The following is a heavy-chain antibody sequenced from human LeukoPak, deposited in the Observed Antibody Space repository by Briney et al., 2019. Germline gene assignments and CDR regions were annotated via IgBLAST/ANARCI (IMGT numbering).Heavy chain of an antibody. CDR2: ITGIGDST. D-gene: IGHD6-13*01. CDR3: AKGGLWYGKNDH. CDR1: GFTFSNYA. J-gene: IGHJ4*02. V-gene: IGHV3-23*01. Sequence: GGSLRLSCTASGFTFSNYAMSWVRQAPGKGLEWVSTITGIGDSTYNADSVKGRFTISRDNSENTMNLQMNSLRAEDTAVYYCAKGGLWYGKNDHWGQGTLVTVSS.